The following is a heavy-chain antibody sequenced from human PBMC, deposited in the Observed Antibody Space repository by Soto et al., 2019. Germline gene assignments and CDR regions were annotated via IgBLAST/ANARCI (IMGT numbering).Heavy chain of an antibody. D-gene: IGHD6-19*01. J-gene: IGHJ4*02. CDR1: GFTFSSYA. Sequence: QVQLVESGGGVVQPGRSLRLSCAASGFTFSSYAMHWVRQAPGMGLEWVAVISYDGSNKYYADSVKGRFTISRDNSKNTLYLQMNSLRAEDTAVYYCARDLAVANFDYWGQGTLVTVSS. CDR3: ARDLAVANFDY. CDR2: ISYDGSNK. V-gene: IGHV3-30-3*01.